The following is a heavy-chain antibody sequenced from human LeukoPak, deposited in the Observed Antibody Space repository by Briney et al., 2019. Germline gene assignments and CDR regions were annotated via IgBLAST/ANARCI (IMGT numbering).Heavy chain of an antibody. V-gene: IGHV1-18*01. CDR3: ARYAYYDSSGHFDY. CDR1: GYTFTSYG. D-gene: IGHD3-22*01. J-gene: IGHJ4*02. CDR2: ISAYNGNT. Sequence: ASVKVSCKASGYTFTSYGISWVRQAPGQGLEWMGWISAYNGNTNYAQKFQGRVTITADKSTSTAYMELSSLRSEDTVVYYCARYAYYDSSGHFDYWGQGTLVTVSS.